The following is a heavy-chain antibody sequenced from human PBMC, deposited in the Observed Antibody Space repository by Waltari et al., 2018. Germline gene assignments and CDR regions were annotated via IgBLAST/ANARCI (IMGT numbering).Heavy chain of an antibody. D-gene: IGHD2-15*01. CDR2: IKEDGGRK. V-gene: IGHV3-7*01. J-gene: IGHJ4*02. CDR1: ALTLRHYW. Sequence: EVQLVESGGGLVQPGGSLRLSCAASALTLRHYWIGWVRQAPGKGLEWVAGIKEDGGRKDYVDSVKGRFTISRDNAKSTLYLQMNSLRAEDTAVFYCVRNRGWQQFDFWGQGTLVTVSS. CDR3: VRNRGWQQFDF.